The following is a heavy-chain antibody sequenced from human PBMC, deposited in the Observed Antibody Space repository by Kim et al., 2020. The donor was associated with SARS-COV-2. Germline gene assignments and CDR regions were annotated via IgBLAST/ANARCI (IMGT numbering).Heavy chain of an antibody. Sequence: DSVKGRFTISRDNAKNSLYLQMNSLRAEDTAVYYCARDYYDSSGYYPADYWGQGTLVTVSS. CDR3: ARDYYDSSGYYPADY. V-gene: IGHV3-21*01. J-gene: IGHJ4*02. D-gene: IGHD3-22*01.